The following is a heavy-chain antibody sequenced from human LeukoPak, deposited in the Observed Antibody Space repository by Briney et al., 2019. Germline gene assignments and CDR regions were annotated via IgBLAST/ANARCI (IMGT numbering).Heavy chain of an antibody. D-gene: IGHD3-10*01. CDR1: GGSISSSSYY. J-gene: IGHJ4*02. Sequence: SETLSLTCTVSGGSISSSSYYWGWIRQPPGKGLEWTGSIYYSGSTYYNPSLKSRVTISVDTSKNQFSLKLSSVTAADTAVYYCASGPITMVRGARAPFSDWGQGTLVTVSS. V-gene: IGHV4-39*07. CDR2: IYYSGST. CDR3: ASGPITMVRGARAPFSD.